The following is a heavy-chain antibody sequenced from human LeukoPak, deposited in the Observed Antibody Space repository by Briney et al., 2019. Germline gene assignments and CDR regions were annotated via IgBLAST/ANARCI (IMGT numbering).Heavy chain of an antibody. Sequence: SVKVSCKVSGYTLTELSMHWVRQAPGQGLEWMGGIIPIFGTANYAQKFQGRVTITTDESTSTAYMELSSLRSEDTAVYYCASDTAGYCSGGSCYPYYWGQGTLVTVSS. CDR1: GYTLTELS. J-gene: IGHJ4*02. V-gene: IGHV1-69*05. D-gene: IGHD2-15*01. CDR2: IIPIFGTA. CDR3: ASDTAGYCSGGSCYPYY.